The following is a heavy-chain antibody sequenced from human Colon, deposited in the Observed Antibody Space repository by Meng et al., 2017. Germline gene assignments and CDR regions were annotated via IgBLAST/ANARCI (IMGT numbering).Heavy chain of an antibody. J-gene: IGHJ4*02. CDR1: GYTFTSYA. D-gene: IGHD6-19*01. Sequence: ASVKVSCKASGYTFTSYAMHWVRQAPGQRLEWMGWINAGNGNTKYSQKFQGRVTITRDTSASTAYMELSSLRSEDTAAYYCARGQWLVKKYFDYWGQGTLVTVSS. CDR3: ARGQWLVKKYFDY. V-gene: IGHV1-3*01. CDR2: INAGNGNT.